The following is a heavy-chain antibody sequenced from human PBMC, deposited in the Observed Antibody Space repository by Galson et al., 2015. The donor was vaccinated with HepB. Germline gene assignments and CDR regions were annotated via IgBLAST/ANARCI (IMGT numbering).Heavy chain of an antibody. Sequence: SLRLSCAASGFTFSDYPMHWVRQAPGKGLKWVAVISYDGYNKYHADSVKGRFTISRDNSRDTLYLQMNSLRDEDTAVYYCARPISVAGLFDYWGQGTLVTVSS. V-gene: IGHV3-30-3*01. CDR1: GFTFSDYP. D-gene: IGHD6-19*01. CDR3: ARPISVAGLFDY. CDR2: ISYDGYNK. J-gene: IGHJ4*02.